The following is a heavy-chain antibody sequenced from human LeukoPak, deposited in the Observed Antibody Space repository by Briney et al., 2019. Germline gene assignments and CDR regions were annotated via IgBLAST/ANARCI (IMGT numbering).Heavy chain of an antibody. Sequence: SETLSLTCTVSGGSVSSSDYYWGWIRQPPGKGLEWIGSINYSGNTYYNPSLKNRVTISVDTSKNQFSLNLSSVPASDTAVYYCARRGGSGRSFDYWGQGILVTVSS. CDR1: GGSVSSSDYY. CDR3: ARRGGSGRSFDY. V-gene: IGHV4-39*01. D-gene: IGHD3-10*01. CDR2: INYSGNT. J-gene: IGHJ4*02.